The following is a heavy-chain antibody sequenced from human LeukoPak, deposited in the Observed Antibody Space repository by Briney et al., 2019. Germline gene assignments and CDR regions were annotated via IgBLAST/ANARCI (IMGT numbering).Heavy chain of an antibody. D-gene: IGHD3-22*01. CDR3: ASRHRDSSGYYLGFDY. J-gene: IGHJ4*02. V-gene: IGHV4-34*01. Sequence: PSETLSLTCAVYGGSFSGYYWSWIRQPPGKGLEWIGEINHSGSTNYNPSLKSRVTISVDTSKNQFSLKLSSVTAADTAVYYCASRHRDSSGYYLGFDYWGQGTLVTVSS. CDR2: INHSGST. CDR1: GGSFSGYY.